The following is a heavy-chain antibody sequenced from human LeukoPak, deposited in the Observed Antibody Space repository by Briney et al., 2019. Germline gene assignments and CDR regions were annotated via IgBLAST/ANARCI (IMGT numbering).Heavy chain of an antibody. D-gene: IGHD5-24*01. V-gene: IGHV1-2*06. CDR2: INPNSGGT. CDR3: ARDNYDGYRGGVDY. J-gene: IGHJ4*02. CDR1: GYTFTGYY. Sequence: ASVKVSCEASGYTFTGYYMHWVRQAPGQGLEWMGRINPNSGGTNYAQKFQGRVTMTRDTSISTAYMELSRLRSDDTAVYYCARDNYDGYRGGVDYWGQGTLVTVSS.